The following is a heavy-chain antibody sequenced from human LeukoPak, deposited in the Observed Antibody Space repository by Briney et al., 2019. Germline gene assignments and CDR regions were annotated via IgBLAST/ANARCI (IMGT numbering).Heavy chain of an antibody. CDR2: ISAYNGNT. CDR3: ARDLAPYSSSWYSYYYYGMDV. J-gene: IGHJ6*02. D-gene: IGHD6-13*01. Sequence: GASVKVSCKASGYTFTSYGISWVRQAPGQGLEWMGWISAYNGNTNYAQKLQGRVTMTTDTSTSTAYMELRSLRSDDTALYYCARDLAPYSSSWYSYYYYGMDVWGQGTTVTVSS. V-gene: IGHV1-18*01. CDR1: GYTFTSYG.